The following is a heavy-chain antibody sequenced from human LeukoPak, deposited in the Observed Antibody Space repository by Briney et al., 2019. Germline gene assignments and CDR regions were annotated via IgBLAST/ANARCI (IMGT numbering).Heavy chain of an antibody. CDR1: GFTFSSYG. Sequence: GGSLTLSCAASGFTFSSYGMHWVRQAPGKGLEWVAFIRYDGSNKYYADSVKSRFTISRDNSKNTLYLQMNSLGAEDTAVYCCAKEAYSSGWYWLDYWGQGTLVTVSS. D-gene: IGHD6-19*01. V-gene: IGHV3-30*02. CDR2: IRYDGSNK. J-gene: IGHJ4*02. CDR3: AKEAYSSGWYWLDY.